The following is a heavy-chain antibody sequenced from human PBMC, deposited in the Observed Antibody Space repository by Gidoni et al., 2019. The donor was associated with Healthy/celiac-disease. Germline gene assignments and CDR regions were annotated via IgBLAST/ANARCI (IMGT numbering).Heavy chain of an antibody. CDR2: ISWNSGSI. Sequence: EVQLVESGGGLVQPGRSLRLSCAASGFTFDDYAMHWVRQAPGKGLEWVSGISWNSGSIGYADSVKGRFTISRDNAKNSLYLQMNSLRAEDTALYYCAKDSQLVRGPIDYWGQGTLVTVSS. J-gene: IGHJ4*02. V-gene: IGHV3-9*01. CDR1: GFTFDDYA. D-gene: IGHD6-6*01. CDR3: AKDSQLVRGPIDY.